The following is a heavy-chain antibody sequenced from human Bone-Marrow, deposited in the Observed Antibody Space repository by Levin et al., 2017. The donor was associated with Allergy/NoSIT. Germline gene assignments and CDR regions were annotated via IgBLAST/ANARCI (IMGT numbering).Heavy chain of an antibody. J-gene: IGHJ4*02. CDR2: ISGSGGST. Sequence: GESLKISCAASGFTFSSYAMSWVRQAPGKGLEWVSAISGSGGSTYYADSVKGRFTISRDNSKNTLYLQMNSLRAEDTAVYYCAKSPDTYDFWSGYYIVRFYFDYWGQGTLVTVSS. V-gene: IGHV3-23*01. CDR3: AKSPDTYDFWSGYYIVRFYFDY. CDR1: GFTFSSYA. D-gene: IGHD3-3*01.